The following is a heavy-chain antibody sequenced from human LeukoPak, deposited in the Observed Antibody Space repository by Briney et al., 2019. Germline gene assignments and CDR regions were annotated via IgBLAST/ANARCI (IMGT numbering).Heavy chain of an antibody. J-gene: IGHJ4*02. CDR3: VREVAY. D-gene: IGHD5-12*01. V-gene: IGHV3-48*01. CDR2: IRSDSGAI. CDR1: GFTFNNYM. Sequence: PGGSLRLSCAASGFTFNNYMINWVRQAPGKGLEWLSYIRSDSGAIYYADSVQGRFTISRDNAQKSLYLQMNSLRVEDTAVYYCVREVAYWGQGALVTVSS.